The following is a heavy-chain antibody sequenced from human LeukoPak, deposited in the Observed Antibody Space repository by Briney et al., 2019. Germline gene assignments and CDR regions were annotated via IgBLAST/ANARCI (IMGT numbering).Heavy chain of an antibody. Sequence: GASVKVSRKASGYTFTSYGISWVRQAPGQGLEWRGWISAYNGNTNYAQKLQGRVTMTTDTSTSTAYMELRSPRSDDTAVYYCAIAGYCGGGSCPFPGYWGQRTPVSASS. D-gene: IGHD2-15*01. J-gene: IGHJ4*02. V-gene: IGHV1-18*01. CDR3: AIAGYCGGGSCPFPGY. CDR2: ISAYNGNT. CDR1: GYTFTSYG.